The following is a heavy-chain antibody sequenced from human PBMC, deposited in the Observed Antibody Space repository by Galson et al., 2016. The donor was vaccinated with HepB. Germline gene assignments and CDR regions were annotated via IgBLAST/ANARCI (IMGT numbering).Heavy chain of an antibody. J-gene: IGHJ4*02. Sequence: SLRLSCAVSGFIVSDNYMSWVRQAPGKGLRWVASHLRMDKVYSDSVKGRFTISRDTSKVYLQMDSLRVEDTGVYYCAGVYCGRGSCFFDSWGQGALVTVSP. CDR2: HLRMDK. D-gene: IGHD2-15*01. V-gene: IGHV3-53*01. CDR3: AGVYCGRGSCFFDS. CDR1: GFIVSDNY.